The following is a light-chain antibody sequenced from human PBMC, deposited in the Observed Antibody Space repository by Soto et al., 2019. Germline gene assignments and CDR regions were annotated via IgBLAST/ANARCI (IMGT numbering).Light chain of an antibody. CDR2: EGS. CDR1: SSDVGSYNL. J-gene: IGLJ3*02. Sequence: QSVLTQPASVSGSPGQSITISCTGTSSDVGSYNLVPWYQQHPGKAPKLMIYEGSKRPSGVSNRFSGSKSGNTASLTISGLQAEDEADYSCCSYAGSRVFGGGTKVTVL. CDR3: CSYAGSRV. V-gene: IGLV2-23*01.